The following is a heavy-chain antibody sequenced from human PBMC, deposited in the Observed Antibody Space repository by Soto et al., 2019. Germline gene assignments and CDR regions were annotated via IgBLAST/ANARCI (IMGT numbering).Heavy chain of an antibody. V-gene: IGHV4-39*01. Sequence: PSETLSLTCTVSGGSINSSVYYWSWIRQPPGKGLEWIGSSNYGGPTYYTPSLQSRVTISLDTAKNHFSLNLRSVTAADTAVYYCARHGAYSTCVYYYYGMDVWGQGTTVTVSS. CDR2: SNYGGPT. CDR1: GGSINSSVYY. CDR3: ARHGAYSTCVYYYYGMDV. J-gene: IGHJ6*02. D-gene: IGHD3-16*01.